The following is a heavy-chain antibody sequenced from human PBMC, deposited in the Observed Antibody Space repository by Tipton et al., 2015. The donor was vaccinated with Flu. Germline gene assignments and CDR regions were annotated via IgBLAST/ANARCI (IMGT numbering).Heavy chain of an antibody. Sequence: QSGPEVKKPGESLRISCKGSGYSFTSYWISWVRQMPGKGLEWMGRIDPSDSYTNYSPSFQGHVTISADKSISTAYLQWSSLKASDTAMYYCARRVGERCSSTSCYLSVYYYYMDVWGKGTTVTVSS. V-gene: IGHV5-10-1*01. CDR2: IDPSDSYT. CDR3: ARRVGERCSSTSCYLSVYYYYMDV. CDR1: GYSFTSYW. J-gene: IGHJ6*03. D-gene: IGHD2-2*01.